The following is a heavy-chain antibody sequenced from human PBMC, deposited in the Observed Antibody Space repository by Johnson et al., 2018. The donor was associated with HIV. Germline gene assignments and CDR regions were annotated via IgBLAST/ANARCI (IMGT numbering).Heavy chain of an antibody. CDR3: ARKSAFDAFDI. CDR2: ISWNSGSI. V-gene: IGHV3-9*01. J-gene: IGHJ3*02. CDR1: GFTFDDYA. Sequence: VQLVESGGGFVKPGRSLRLSCAASGFTFDDYAMHWVRQAPGKGLEWVSGISWNSGSIGYADSVKGRFTISRDNSKNTLYLQMNSLRAEDTALYYCARKSAFDAFDIWGQGTMVTVSS.